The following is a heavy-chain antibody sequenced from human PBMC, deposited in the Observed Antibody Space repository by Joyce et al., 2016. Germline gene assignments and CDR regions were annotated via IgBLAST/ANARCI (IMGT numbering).Heavy chain of an antibody. CDR1: GDSFRGTSYY. CDR3: ATSLPSRVGGFQFFGMDV. J-gene: IGHJ6*04. D-gene: IGHD3-10*01. Sequence: HLQESGPGLIKPSETLSPTCTISGDSFRGTSYYWSWIRKSPGKGLEWLGFIDTSATPHYHPSLGCRVSISLGAAKTQFSLRLPSVTSADTAVYYCATSLPSRVGGFQFFGMDVWGKGTTVIVS. V-gene: IGHV4-61*01. CDR2: IDTSATP.